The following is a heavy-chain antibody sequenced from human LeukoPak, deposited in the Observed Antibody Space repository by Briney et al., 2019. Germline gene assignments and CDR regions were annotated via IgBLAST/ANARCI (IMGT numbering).Heavy chain of an antibody. V-gene: IGHV4-39*01. D-gene: IGHD2-2*01. CDR2: IYYSGST. J-gene: IGHJ4*02. CDR3: ARSNSDYQLLLPRYYFDY. CDR1: GGSISSSSYY. Sequence: SETLSLTCTVSGGSISSSSYYWGWIRQPPGKGLEWIGDIYYSGSTYYNPSLKSRVTISVDTSKNQFSLKLSSVTAADTAVYFCARSNSDYQLLLPRYYFDYWGQGTLVTVSS.